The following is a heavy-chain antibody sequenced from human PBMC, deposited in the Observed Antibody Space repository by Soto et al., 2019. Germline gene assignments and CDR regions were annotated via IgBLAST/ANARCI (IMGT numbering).Heavy chain of an antibody. J-gene: IGHJ4*02. CDR2: IAVGSGYT. CDR1: GFTFTSAA. V-gene: IGHV1-58*01. CDR3: AADATAWQQMVPSDY. Sequence: ASVKVSCKASGFTFTSAAFQWVRQARGQRLEWIGWIAVGSGYTNYAQRFQDRVTLTRDMSTATTYMELSRLTSEDTAIYYCAADATAWQQMVPSDYWGQGTLVTVS. D-gene: IGHD2-8*01.